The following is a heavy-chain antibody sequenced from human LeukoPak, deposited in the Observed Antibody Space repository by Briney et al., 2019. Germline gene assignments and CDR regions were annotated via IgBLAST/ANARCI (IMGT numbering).Heavy chain of an antibody. CDR2: IWYDGSNK. V-gene: IGHV3-33*06. D-gene: IGHD3-10*01. CDR3: AKDLTKYYYGSVDY. J-gene: IGHJ4*02. Sequence: GRSLRLSCAASGFTFSSYGMHWVRQAPGKGLEWVAVIWYDGSNKYYADSVKGRFTISRDNSKNTLCLQMNSLRAEDTAVYYCAKDLTKYYYGSVDYWGQGTLVTVSS. CDR1: GFTFSSYG.